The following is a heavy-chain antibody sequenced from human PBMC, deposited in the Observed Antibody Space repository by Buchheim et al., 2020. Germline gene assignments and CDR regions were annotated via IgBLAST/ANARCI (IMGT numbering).Heavy chain of an antibody. V-gene: IGHV3-30*03. J-gene: IGHJ4*02. CDR2: ISYDGSKK. D-gene: IGHD3-10*01. Sequence: QVQLVESGGGVVQPGKSLRLSCAASGFPVNTFGMHWVRQAPGKGLEWVAFISYDGSKKYYGDSVRGRFTISRDNSKNTLYLQMNSLRAEDTAVYYCARYQRDYSGSGTYGGIAYWGPGTL. CDR3: ARYQRDYSGSGTYGGIAY. CDR1: GFPVNTFG.